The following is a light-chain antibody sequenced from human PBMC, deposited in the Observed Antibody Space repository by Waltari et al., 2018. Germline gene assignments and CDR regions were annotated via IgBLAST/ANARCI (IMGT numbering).Light chain of an antibody. CDR1: DSNIGDNY. V-gene: IGLV1-47*01. Sequence: QSVLTQPPSASGTPGQTVTVSCSGSDSNIGDNYVYWFQQLPETAPKLLLYRNDQRPSGVPDRFSGSKSVTSASLAISGLRSEDEASYYCASWDDNLSGSLFGGGTKLTVL. J-gene: IGLJ2*01. CDR3: ASWDDNLSGSL. CDR2: RND.